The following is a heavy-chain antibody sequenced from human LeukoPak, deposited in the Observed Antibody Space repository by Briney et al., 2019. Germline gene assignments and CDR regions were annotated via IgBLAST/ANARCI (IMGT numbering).Heavy chain of an antibody. CDR3: ARGQIVGVQGDF. V-gene: IGHV3-66*02. D-gene: IGHD1-26*01. J-gene: IGHJ4*02. CDR2: MYSRGSS. Sequence: GGSLRLSCAASGFGFSNYWMSWVRQAPGKGLEWVALMYSRGSSHYADSVRGRFTISRDSSKNTVYLQMNSLTAEDTAVYYCARGQIVGVQGDFWGQGTLVTVSS. CDR1: GFGFSNYW.